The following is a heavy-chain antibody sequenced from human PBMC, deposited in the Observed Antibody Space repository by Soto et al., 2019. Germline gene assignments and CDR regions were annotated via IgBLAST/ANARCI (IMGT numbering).Heavy chain of an antibody. CDR3: ARDPPHCSSSSCYIRFLDS. V-gene: IGHV3-21*01. Sequence: GGSLRLSCAASGFTFNSYSMNWVRQAPGKGLEWVSSISDSSTYIYYADSVKGRFTISRDNAKKSLYVQMNSLRAEDTAVYYCARDPPHCSSSSCYIRFLDSWGQGTLVTVSS. CDR2: ISDSSTYI. J-gene: IGHJ4*02. D-gene: IGHD2-2*02. CDR1: GFTFNSYS.